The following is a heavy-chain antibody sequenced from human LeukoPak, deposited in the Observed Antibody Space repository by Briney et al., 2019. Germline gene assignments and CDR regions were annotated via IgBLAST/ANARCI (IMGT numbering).Heavy chain of an antibody. Sequence: GGSLRLSCAASGFSFSSYAMNWVRQAPGKGLEWVPAISSSGSSTYYADSVKGRFTISRDNSKNTLYLQMNSLRAEDTAVYYCAKDRGQLVPKYNWFDPWGRGTLVTVSS. CDR1: GFSFSSYA. D-gene: IGHD6-6*01. J-gene: IGHJ5*02. V-gene: IGHV3-23*01. CDR2: ISSSGSST. CDR3: AKDRGQLVPKYNWFDP.